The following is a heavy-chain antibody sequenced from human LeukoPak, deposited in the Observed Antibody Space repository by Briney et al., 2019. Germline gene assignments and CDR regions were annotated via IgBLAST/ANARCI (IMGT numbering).Heavy chain of an antibody. CDR1: GGSISSGGYY. Sequence: KPSETLSLTCTVSGGSISSGGYYWSWIRQHPGKGLEWIGYIYYSGSTYYNPSLKSRVTISVDTSKNQFSLKLSSVTAADTAVYYCAREPHVDYGDYPHAFDIWGQGTMVTVSS. J-gene: IGHJ3*02. V-gene: IGHV4-31*03. CDR3: AREPHVDYGDYPHAFDI. D-gene: IGHD4-17*01. CDR2: IYYSGST.